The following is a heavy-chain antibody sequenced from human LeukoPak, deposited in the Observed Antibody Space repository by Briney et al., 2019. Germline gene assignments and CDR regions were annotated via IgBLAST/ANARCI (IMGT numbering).Heavy chain of an antibody. Sequence: SETLSLTCAVSGGSISSSNWWSWVRQPPGQGLEWIGEIYHSGSTNYNPSLKSRVTISVDKSKNQFSLKLSSVTAADTAVYYCARDPGYDILTGYYKGGYWGQGTLVTVSS. CDR3: ARDPGYDILTGYYKGGY. CDR1: GGSISSSNW. D-gene: IGHD3-9*01. CDR2: IYHSGST. J-gene: IGHJ4*02. V-gene: IGHV4-4*02.